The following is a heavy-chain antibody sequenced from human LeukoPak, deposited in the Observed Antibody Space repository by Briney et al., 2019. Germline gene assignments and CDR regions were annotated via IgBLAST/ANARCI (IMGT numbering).Heavy chain of an antibody. J-gene: IGHJ4*02. Sequence: PSETLSLTCTVSGGSISSGGYYWSWIRQHPGKGLEWIGYIYYSGSTYYNPSLKSRVTISVDTSKNQFSLKLSSVTAADTAVYYCARHGLLWFGESTNFDYWGQGTLVTVSS. CDR3: ARHGLLWFGESTNFDY. V-gene: IGHV4-31*03. CDR2: IYYSGST. CDR1: GGSISSGGYY. D-gene: IGHD3-10*01.